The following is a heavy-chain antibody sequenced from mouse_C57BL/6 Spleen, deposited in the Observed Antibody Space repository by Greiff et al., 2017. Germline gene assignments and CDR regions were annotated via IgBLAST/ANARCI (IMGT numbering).Heavy chain of an antibody. Sequence: QVQLQQSGAELARPGASVKMSCKASGYTFTSYTINWVKQRLGQGLEWIGYLNPSSGYTKYNQKFKDKATLTADKSASTADMQRSLLTSEDFAVYYCAREYARDYWGQGTSVTVSS. J-gene: IGHJ4*01. D-gene: IGHD5-2*01. CDR2: LNPSSGYT. V-gene: IGHV1-4*01. CDR3: AREYARDY. CDR1: GYTFTSYT.